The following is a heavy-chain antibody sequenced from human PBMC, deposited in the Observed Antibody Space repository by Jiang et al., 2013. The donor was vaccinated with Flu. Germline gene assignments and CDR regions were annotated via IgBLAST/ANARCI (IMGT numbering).Heavy chain of an antibody. CDR1: GYPFSDHY. CDR2: INPNSGSP. V-gene: IGHV1-2*02. J-gene: IGHJ3*02. D-gene: IGHD3-9*01. Sequence: SGAEVKKPGASVKVSCEGSGYPFSDHYIHWVRQSPGQGFEWMGWINPNSGSPNYARNFRDRVTMTTDTSINTAHVELARLTSDDTAVYYCATVRSAGWSKDDGFEIWGQGTKVTVSS. CDR3: ATVRSAGWSKDDGFEI.